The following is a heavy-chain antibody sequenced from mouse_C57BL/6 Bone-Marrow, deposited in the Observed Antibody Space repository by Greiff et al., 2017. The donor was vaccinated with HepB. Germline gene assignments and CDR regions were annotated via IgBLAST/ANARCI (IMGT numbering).Heavy chain of an antibody. Sequence: VQLQQSGPELVKPRASVKISCKASGYAFSSSWMNWVKQRPGNGLEWIGRIYPGDGDTNYNGKFKGKATLTADKSSSTAYMQLSSLTSEDSAVYFCARSTVVGGDYWGQGTSVTVSS. D-gene: IGHD1-1*01. CDR2: IYPGDGDT. CDR1: GYAFSSSW. J-gene: IGHJ4*01. CDR3: ARSTVVGGDY. V-gene: IGHV1-82*01.